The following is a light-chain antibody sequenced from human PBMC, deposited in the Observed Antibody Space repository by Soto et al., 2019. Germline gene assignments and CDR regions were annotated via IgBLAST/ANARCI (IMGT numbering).Light chain of an antibody. J-gene: IGKJ4*01. V-gene: IGKV3-11*01. Sequence: EIVLTQSPATLSLSPGERATLSCRASQSVSSYLAWYQQKPGQAPRLLIYDASNRATGIPARFSGSGSGTDFTRTISRLEPEDFAVYYCQQRSNWPPLTFGGGTQVEIK. CDR3: QQRSNWPPLT. CDR1: QSVSSY. CDR2: DAS.